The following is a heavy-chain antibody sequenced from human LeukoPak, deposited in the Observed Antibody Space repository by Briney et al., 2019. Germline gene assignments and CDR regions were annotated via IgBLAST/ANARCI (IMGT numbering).Heavy chain of an antibody. D-gene: IGHD2-15*01. J-gene: IGHJ4*02. CDR3: ARGRYCSGGSCYFDQ. CDR1: GFTFSTNA. V-gene: IGHV3-23*01. CDR2: ISGSGAST. Sequence: AGGSLRLSCLTSGFTFSTNAMSWVRQAPGKGLEWISGISGSGASTYYADSVTGRFTISRDNSRNTLYLQMNSLTAEDTAVYYCARGRYCSGGSCYFDQWGQGTLVTVSS.